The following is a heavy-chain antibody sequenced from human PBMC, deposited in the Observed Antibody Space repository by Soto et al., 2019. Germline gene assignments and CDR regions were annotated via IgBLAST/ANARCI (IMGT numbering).Heavy chain of an antibody. CDR1: GFTFSDYY. CDR3: AREEGYSYGTGSYYYYGMDV. J-gene: IGHJ6*02. Sequence: NPGGSLRLSCAASGFTFSDYYMSWIRQAPGKGLEWVSYISSSGSTIYYADSVKGRFTISRDNAKNSLYLQMNSLRAEDTAVYYCAREEGYSYGTGSYYYYGMDVWGQGTTVTVSS. D-gene: IGHD5-18*01. V-gene: IGHV3-11*01. CDR2: ISSSGSTI.